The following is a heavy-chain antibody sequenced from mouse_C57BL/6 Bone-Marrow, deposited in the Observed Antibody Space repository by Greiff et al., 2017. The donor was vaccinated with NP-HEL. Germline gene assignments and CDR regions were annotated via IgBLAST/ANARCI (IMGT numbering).Heavy chain of an antibody. J-gene: IGHJ2*01. V-gene: IGHV3-6*01. Sequence: EVQLQQSGPGLVKPSQSLSLTCSVTGYSITSGYYWNWIRQFPGNKLEWMGYISYDGSNNYNPSLKNRISITRDTSKNQFFLKLNSVTTEDTATYYCARGGWLLFDYWGQGTTLTVSS. D-gene: IGHD2-3*01. CDR3: ARGGWLLFDY. CDR1: GYSITSGYY. CDR2: ISYDGSN.